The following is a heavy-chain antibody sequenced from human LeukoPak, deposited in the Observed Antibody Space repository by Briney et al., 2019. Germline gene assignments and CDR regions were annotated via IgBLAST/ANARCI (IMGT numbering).Heavy chain of an antibody. CDR1: GFIFTNYA. J-gene: IGHJ4*02. CDR2: INAGNGHT. CDR3: ARGIWSGHYHFDS. D-gene: IGHD3-3*01. V-gene: IGHV1-3*01. Sequence: ASVKVSCKASGFIFTNYAMQWVRQAPGHRPEWMGWINAGNGHTSYSQRFQGRVTITRDTSASTVYMELSSLRFEDTAVYHCARGIWSGHYHFDSWGQGTLVTVSS.